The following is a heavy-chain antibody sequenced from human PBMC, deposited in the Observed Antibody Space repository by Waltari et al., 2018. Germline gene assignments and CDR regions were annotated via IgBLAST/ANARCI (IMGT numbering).Heavy chain of an antibody. V-gene: IGHV4-59*01. D-gene: IGHD1-26*01. CDR1: GGSISSYY. Sequence: QVQLQESGPGLVKPSETLSLTCTVSGGSISSYYWSWIRQPQGKGLEWIGYIYYSGSTNYNPSLKSRVTISVDTSKNQFSLKLSSVTAADTAVYYCARSPGGRYTYYYYMDVWGKGTTVTISS. CDR3: ARSPGGRYTYYYYMDV. CDR2: IYYSGST. J-gene: IGHJ6*03.